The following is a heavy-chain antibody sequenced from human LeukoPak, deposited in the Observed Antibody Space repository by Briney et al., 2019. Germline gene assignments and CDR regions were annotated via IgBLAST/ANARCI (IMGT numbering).Heavy chain of an antibody. CDR3: ARAPAEIGSYCPEYFRH. J-gene: IGHJ1*01. CDR2: IKSDGST. D-gene: IGHD2-21*01. Sequence: PGGSLRLSYAPSGFTFSSYWMHGLRQAPGKGLVWVSRIKSDGSTSYADSVKGRFTVSRDIAKNTVSLQMNSLRAEDTGVYYCARAPAEIGSYCPEYFRHWGQGTLVTVSS. CDR1: GFTFSSYW. V-gene: IGHV3-74*01.